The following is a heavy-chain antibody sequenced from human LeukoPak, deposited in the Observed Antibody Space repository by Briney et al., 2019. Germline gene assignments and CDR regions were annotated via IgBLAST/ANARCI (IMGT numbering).Heavy chain of an antibody. V-gene: IGHV4-30-4*01. CDR1: GGSISSGDYY. J-gene: IGHJ4*02. CDR2: IYYSGST. CDR3: ARGVMAGYYPFDY. D-gene: IGHD3-9*01. Sequence: SQTLSLTCTVSGGSISSGDYYWSWIRQPPGKGLEWIGYIYYSGSTYYNPSFKSRVNISVDTSKNQFSLKLSSVTAADTAVYYCARGVMAGYYPFDYWGQGTLVTVSS.